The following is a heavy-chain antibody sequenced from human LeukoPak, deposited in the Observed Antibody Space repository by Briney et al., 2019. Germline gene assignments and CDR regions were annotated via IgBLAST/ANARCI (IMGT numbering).Heavy chain of an antibody. D-gene: IGHD3-10*01. CDR1: GGSISSYY. Sequence: PSETLSLTCNVSGGSISSYYWGWIRQPPGKGLEWIGSFYYGASTYYNPSLKSRVTISVDTSKNQFSLKLSSVTAADTAVYYCARHRLGRLDDAFHIWGQGTLVTVSS. V-gene: IGHV4-39*01. CDR3: ARHRLGRLDDAFHI. J-gene: IGHJ3*02. CDR2: FYYGAST.